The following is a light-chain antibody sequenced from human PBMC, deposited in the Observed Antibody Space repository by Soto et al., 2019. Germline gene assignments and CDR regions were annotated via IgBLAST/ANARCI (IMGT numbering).Light chain of an antibody. V-gene: IGLV2-14*01. CDR2: AVS. Sequence: QSGLTQPASGSGTPGQSITISCTGTSSDVGLYDYVSWYQQHPGKAPQLMIYAVSNRPSGVSNRFSAPKSGNTASLFISGLQAEDEADYYCSSYTSDSSYVFGSGTKVTVL. CDR3: SSYTSDSSYV. CDR1: SSDVGLYDY. J-gene: IGLJ1*01.